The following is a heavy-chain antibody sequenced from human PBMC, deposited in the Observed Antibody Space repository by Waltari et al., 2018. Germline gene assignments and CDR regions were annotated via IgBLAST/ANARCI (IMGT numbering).Heavy chain of an antibody. CDR3: AVPGYSSGWDDY. D-gene: IGHD6-19*01. V-gene: IGHV3-30-3*01. CDR1: GFTFSSYA. J-gene: IGHJ4*02. CDR2: ISYDGSNK. Sequence: QVQLVESGGGVVQPGRSLRLSCAASGFTFSSYAMHWVRQAPGKGLEWVAVISYDGSNKYYADSVKGRFTISRDNSKNTLYLQMNSLRAEDTAVYYCAVPGYSSGWDDYWGQGTLVTVSS.